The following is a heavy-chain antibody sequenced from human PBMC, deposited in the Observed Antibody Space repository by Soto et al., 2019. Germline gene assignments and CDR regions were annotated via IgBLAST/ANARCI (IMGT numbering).Heavy chain of an antibody. CDR1: GYTFTSYA. V-gene: IGHV1-3*01. Sequence: QVQLVQSGAEVKKPGASVKVSCKASGYTFTSYAMHWVRQAPGQRLEWMGWINAGNGNTKYSQKFQGRVTITRDTSASTAYMELSSLRSEDTAVYYCYYDSSGGGGESYWGQGTLVTVSS. CDR2: INAGNGNT. CDR3: YYDSSGGGGESY. J-gene: IGHJ4*02. D-gene: IGHD3-22*01.